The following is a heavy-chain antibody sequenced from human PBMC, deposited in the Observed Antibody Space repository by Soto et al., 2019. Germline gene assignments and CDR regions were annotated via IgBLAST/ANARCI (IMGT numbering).Heavy chain of an antibody. J-gene: IGHJ4*02. D-gene: IGHD3-22*01. V-gene: IGHV1-24*01. CDR2: FDPEDGET. CDR3: ATSYYDSSGYPALLLHY. CDR1: GYTLTELS. Sequence: ASVKVSCKVSGYTLTELSMHWVRQAPGKGLEWMGGFDPEDGETIYAQKFQGRVTMTEDTSTDTAYMELSSLRSEDTAVYYCATSYYDSSGYPALLLHYWGQGTLVTVSS.